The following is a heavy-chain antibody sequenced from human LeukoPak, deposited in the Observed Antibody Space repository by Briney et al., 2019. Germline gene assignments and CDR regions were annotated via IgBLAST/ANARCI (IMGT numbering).Heavy chain of an antibody. J-gene: IGHJ5*02. V-gene: IGHV1-69*13. D-gene: IGHD1-26*01. Sequence: SVKVSCKASGGTFISYAISWVRQAPGQGLEWMGGIIPIFDTTNYAQKFQGRVTITADESTSTAYMELSSLRSEDTAVYYCAASLVVGGRFDWFDPWGQGTLVTVSS. CDR3: AASLVVGGRFDWFDP. CDR1: GGTFISYA. CDR2: IIPIFDTT.